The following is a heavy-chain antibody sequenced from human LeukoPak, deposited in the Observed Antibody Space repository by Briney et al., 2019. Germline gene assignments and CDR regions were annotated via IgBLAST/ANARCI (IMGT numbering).Heavy chain of an antibody. D-gene: IGHD6-13*01. CDR3: ARDGSTWPDNWFDP. CDR1: GGSTSSYY. Sequence: SETLSLTCTVSGGSTSSYYWSWIRQPPGKGLEWIGYIYYSGSTYYNPSLKSRVTISADTSKNQFSLRVTSVTAADTAMYYCARDGSTWPDNWFDPWGQGTLVTVSS. J-gene: IGHJ5*02. CDR2: IYYSGST. V-gene: IGHV4-59*01.